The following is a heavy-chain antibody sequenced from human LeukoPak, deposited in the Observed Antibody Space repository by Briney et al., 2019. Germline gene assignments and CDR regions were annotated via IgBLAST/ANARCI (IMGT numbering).Heavy chain of an antibody. CDR1: GGSVISGDYY. D-gene: IGHD3-10*01. V-gene: IGHV4-31*03. CDR2: IYYSGST. J-gene: IGHJ4*02. CDR3: ATYVSGGKYFDY. Sequence: SETLSLTCTVSGGSVISGDYYWTWIRQHPGKGLEWIGYIYYSGSTYYKPSLQSRVTISVDTSKNQFSLKLSSATAADTAVYYCATYVSGGKYFDYWGQGTLVTVSS.